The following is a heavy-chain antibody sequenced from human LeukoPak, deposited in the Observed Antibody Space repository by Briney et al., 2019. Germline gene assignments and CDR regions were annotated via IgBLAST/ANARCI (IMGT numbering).Heavy chain of an antibody. V-gene: IGHV3-30-3*01. CDR3: ARARGYAESGGYPVFDH. CDR2: ISYDGSNK. Sequence: GRSLRLSCAASGFTFSSYAMHWVRQAPDKGLEWVAVISYDGSNKYYADSVKGRFTISRDNAKTSLYLQMDSLREEDTAVYYCARARGYAESGGYPVFDHWGQGALVIVSP. D-gene: IGHD3-22*01. J-gene: IGHJ4*02. CDR1: GFTFSSYA.